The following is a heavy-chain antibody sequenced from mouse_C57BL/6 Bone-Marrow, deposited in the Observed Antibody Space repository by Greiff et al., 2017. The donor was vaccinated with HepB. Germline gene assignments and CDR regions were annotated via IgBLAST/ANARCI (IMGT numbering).Heavy chain of an antibody. Sequence: EVNVVESEGGLVQPGSSMKLSCTASGFTFSDYYMAWVRQVPEKGLEWVANINYDGSSTYYLDSLKSRFIISRDNAKNILYLQMSSLKSEDTATYYCARDSLGPDYWGQGTTLTVSS. D-gene: IGHD1-1*01. CDR2: INYDGSST. CDR3: ARDSLGPDY. J-gene: IGHJ2*01. V-gene: IGHV5-16*01. CDR1: GFTFSDYY.